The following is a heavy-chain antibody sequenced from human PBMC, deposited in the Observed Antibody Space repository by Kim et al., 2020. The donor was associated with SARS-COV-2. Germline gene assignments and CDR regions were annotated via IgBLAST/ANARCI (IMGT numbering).Heavy chain of an antibody. CDR2: ISQSGSP. D-gene: IGHD3-10*01. CDR1: DGSLSGFY. Sequence: SETLSLTCAVTDGSLSGFYWNWVCQSPGKGLEWVGEISQSGSPNYNPSLSSRVTMSVDWFKTQFSLRLTSVTAADTALSFCASVNMGWRPGMVRGMLREGSYPTRVDVWGPGATVFVSS. V-gene: IGHV4-34*01. CDR3: ASVNMGWRPGMVRGMLREGSYPTRVDV. J-gene: IGHJ6*02.